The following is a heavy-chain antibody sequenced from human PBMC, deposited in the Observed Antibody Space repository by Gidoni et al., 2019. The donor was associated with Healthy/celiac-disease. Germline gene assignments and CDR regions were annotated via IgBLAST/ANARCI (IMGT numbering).Heavy chain of an antibody. D-gene: IGHD6-6*01. CDR2: MSNDGNNE. CDR3: AKAGRRQLAHMDY. Sequence: QVQLVESGGGLVQPGGSLRLSCAASGFTFSSYGMHWVRQAPGKGLGWVAVMSNDGNNEYYADYVRGRFTISRDNTKNTLYLQMNSLRAEDTAVYYCAKAGRRQLAHMDYWGQGTLVTVSS. CDR1: GFTFSSYG. V-gene: IGHV3-30*18. J-gene: IGHJ4*02.